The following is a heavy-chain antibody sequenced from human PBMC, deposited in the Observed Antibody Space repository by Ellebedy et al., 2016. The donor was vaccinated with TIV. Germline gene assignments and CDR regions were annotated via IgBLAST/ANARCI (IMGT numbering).Heavy chain of an antibody. CDR3: ARKHLYGLD. V-gene: IGHV3-66*01. CDR2: IYSGGGT. J-gene: IGHJ4*02. CDR1: GFTVSSNS. D-gene: IGHD3-10*01. Sequence: GESLKISCAASGFTVSSNSMNWVRQAPGKGLGWVSVIYSGGGTNYADYVKGRFTIFRDTPKNTLFLHMNSLRAEDTAVYYCARKHLYGLDWGQGTLVTVSS.